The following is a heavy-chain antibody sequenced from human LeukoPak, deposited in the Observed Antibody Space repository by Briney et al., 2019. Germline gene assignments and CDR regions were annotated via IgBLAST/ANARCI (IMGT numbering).Heavy chain of an antibody. D-gene: IGHD5-18*01. J-gene: IGHJ3*02. CDR3: AKDFLVDTAMGIDGFDI. CDR1: GFTFSSYG. CDR2: ISHDGSNK. V-gene: IGHV3-30*18. Sequence: GGSLRLSCAASGFTFSSYGMHWVRQAPGKGLEWVAVISHDGSNKYYADSVKGRFTISRDNSKNTLYLQMNSLRAEDTAVYYCAKDFLVDTAMGIDGFDIWGQGTMVTVTS.